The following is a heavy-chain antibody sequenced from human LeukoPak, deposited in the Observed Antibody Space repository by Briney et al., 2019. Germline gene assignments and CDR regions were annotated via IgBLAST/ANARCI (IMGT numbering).Heavy chain of an antibody. J-gene: IGHJ4*02. V-gene: IGHV1-18*01. CDR2: ISAYNGNT. D-gene: IGHD6-19*01. CDR3: ARAYSSGWYPHLDY. Sequence: GASVKVSCKASGYTLTSYGISWVRQAPGQGLEWMGWISAYNGNTNYAQKPQGRVTMTTDTSTRTAYMELRSLRSDDTAVYYCARAYSSGWYPHLDYWGQGTLVTVSS. CDR1: GYTLTSYG.